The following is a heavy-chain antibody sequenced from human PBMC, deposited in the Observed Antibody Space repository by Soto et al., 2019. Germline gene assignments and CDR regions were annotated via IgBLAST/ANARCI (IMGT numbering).Heavy chain of an antibody. D-gene: IGHD4-4*01. CDR1: GGSISSGGYS. CDR3: ARYNDYMATGWFDP. J-gene: IGHJ5*02. V-gene: IGHV4-30-2*01. Sequence: LSLTCAGSGGSISSGGYSCSWIRKPPGKGLEWIGYIYHSGSSYYNPSLKSRVTISVDRSKNQFSLKLSSVTAADTAVYYCARYNDYMATGWFDPWGQGTLVTVSS. CDR2: IYHSGSS.